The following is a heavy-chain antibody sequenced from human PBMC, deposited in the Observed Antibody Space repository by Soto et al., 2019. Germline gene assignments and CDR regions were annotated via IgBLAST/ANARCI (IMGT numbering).Heavy chain of an antibody. CDR1: GYTFTSYA. CDR2: INAGSSNT. D-gene: IGHD2-21*02. CDR3: ARSIVVVTALDY. Sequence: QAQLVQSGSEEKKPGASLKVSCKASGYTFTSYAMHSVRQAPGQRLEWRGWINAGSSNTKYSQKFQGRVTITRDTSPSTAYMELSRLRSEDTAVYYCARSIVVVTALDYWGQGPLVTVSS. J-gene: IGHJ4*02. V-gene: IGHV1-3*05.